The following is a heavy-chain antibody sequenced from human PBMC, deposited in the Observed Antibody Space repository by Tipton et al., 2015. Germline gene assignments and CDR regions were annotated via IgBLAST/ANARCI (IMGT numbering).Heavy chain of an antibody. CDR1: GGSFNIYY. CDR3: ARVRGAARADY. J-gene: IGHJ4*02. V-gene: IGHV4-34*01. D-gene: IGHD6-6*01. CDR2: INDSGGT. Sequence: TLSLTCAVHGGSFNIYYWSWIRQSPGKGLEWIGEINDSGGTNYNPSLKSRVTLSVDTSRSQFSLKLHSVTAADTGVYFCARVRGAARADYWGQGTLVTVSS.